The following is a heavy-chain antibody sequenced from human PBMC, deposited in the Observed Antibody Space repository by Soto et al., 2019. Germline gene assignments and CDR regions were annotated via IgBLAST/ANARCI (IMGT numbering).Heavy chain of an antibody. J-gene: IGHJ6*02. CDR1: GGSISSGGYY. D-gene: IGHD3-3*01. V-gene: IGHV4-31*03. CDR3: ASHTDCRMGWFDYYGRAV. Sequence: QVQLQESGPGLVKPSQTLSLTCTVSGGSISSGGYYWSWIRQHPGKGLEWIGYIYYSGSTYYNPSLSSRVTISVDTSKNQCCLKLSLVTAADTAVYYCASHTDCRMGWFDYYGRAVWGQGATVTVSS. CDR2: IYYSGST.